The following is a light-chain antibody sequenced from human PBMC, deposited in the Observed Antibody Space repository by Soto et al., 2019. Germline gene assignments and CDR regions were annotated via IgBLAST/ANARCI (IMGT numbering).Light chain of an antibody. CDR1: SSDVGGYNY. Sequence: QSALTQPASVSGSPGQSITISCTGTSSDVGGYNYVSWYQQHPGKAPKLMIYDVSNRPSGVSNRFSGSKSGNTASLTISGLQAEDEADYYCSSYTSISLDVFGTGTQLTVL. CDR2: DVS. CDR3: SSYTSISLDV. V-gene: IGLV2-14*01. J-gene: IGLJ7*01.